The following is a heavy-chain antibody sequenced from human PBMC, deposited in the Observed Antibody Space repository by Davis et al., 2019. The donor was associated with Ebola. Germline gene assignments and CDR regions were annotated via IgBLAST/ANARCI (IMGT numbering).Heavy chain of an antibody. J-gene: IGHJ3*02. V-gene: IGHV4-34*01. CDR1: GGSFSGNY. Sequence: SETLSLTCAVYGGSFSGNYWSWIRQPPGKGLEWIGEINHSGSTNYNPSLKSRVTISVDTSKNQFSLKLSSVTAADTAVYYCARGGRGAFDIWGQGTMVTVSS. CDR2: INHSGST. D-gene: IGHD3/OR15-3a*01. CDR3: ARGGRGAFDI.